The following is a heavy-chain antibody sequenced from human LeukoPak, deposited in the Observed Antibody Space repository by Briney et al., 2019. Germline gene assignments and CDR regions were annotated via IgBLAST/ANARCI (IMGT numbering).Heavy chain of an antibody. Sequence: GGSLRLSCAASGFTFSSYAMSWVRQAPGKGLEWVSSIDYDGGSGHYADSVKGRFTISRDNSKNTLYLQMNSLRAEDTAVYYCARDSRRALWGSYRRSLFDYWGQGTLVTVSS. J-gene: IGHJ4*02. D-gene: IGHD3-16*02. CDR1: GFTFSSYA. CDR3: ARDSRRALWGSYRRSLFDY. V-gene: IGHV3-23*01. CDR2: IDYDGGSG.